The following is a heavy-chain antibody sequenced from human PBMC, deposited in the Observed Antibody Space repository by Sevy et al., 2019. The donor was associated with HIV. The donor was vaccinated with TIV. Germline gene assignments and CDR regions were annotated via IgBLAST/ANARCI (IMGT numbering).Heavy chain of an antibody. D-gene: IGHD6-25*01. CDR1: GFTFSSYD. Sequence: GGSLRLSCAASGFTFSSYDMSWDRQAPGKGLEWVSVISGSGVSTYYADSVKGRFTISGDNSKNTLYLQLNSLRAEDTAVYYCAKSMGGFDAFDIWGQGTMVTVSS. V-gene: IGHV3-23*01. CDR2: ISGSGVST. CDR3: AKSMGGFDAFDI. J-gene: IGHJ3*02.